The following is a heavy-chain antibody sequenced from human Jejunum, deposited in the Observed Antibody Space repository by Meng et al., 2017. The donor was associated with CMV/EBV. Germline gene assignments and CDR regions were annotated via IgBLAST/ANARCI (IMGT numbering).Heavy chain of an antibody. Sequence: SGYTFTDYGLTWVRQAPGQGLEWLGWSSTYTGDTNYAQKFQGRVTMTTDISTSTAFMDLRSLKSDDTAVYYCARQLSSGNSNGFDTWGQGTLVTVSS. CDR2: SSTYTGDT. V-gene: IGHV1-18*01. CDR3: ARQLSSGNSNGFDT. J-gene: IGHJ5*02. CDR1: GYTFTDYG. D-gene: IGHD4-23*01.